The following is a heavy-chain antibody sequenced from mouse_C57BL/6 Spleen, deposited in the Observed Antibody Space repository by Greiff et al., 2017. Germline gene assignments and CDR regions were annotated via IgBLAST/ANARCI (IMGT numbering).Heavy chain of an antibody. CDR1: GFTFSDSG. V-gene: IGHV5-17*01. Sequence: EVKLMESGGGLVKPGGSLKLSCAASGFTFSDSGMHWVRQAPEKGLEWVAYISSGSSTIYYADTVKGRFTISRDNAKNTLFLQMTSLRSEDTAMYYCARNTRAMDYWGQGTSVTVSS. CDR3: ARNTRAMDY. J-gene: IGHJ4*01. CDR2: ISSGSSTI. D-gene: IGHD1-1*01.